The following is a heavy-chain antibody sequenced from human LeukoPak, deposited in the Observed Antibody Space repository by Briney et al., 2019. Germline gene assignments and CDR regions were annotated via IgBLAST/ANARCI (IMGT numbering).Heavy chain of an antibody. D-gene: IGHD1-14*01. CDR1: GYTFTSYY. J-gene: IGHJ4*03. Sequence: ASVTVSCKASGYTFTSYYMHWVRQAPGQGLEWMGWINPNSGDTNYAQTFQGRVTMTRDTSNSTAYMEVSRLRSDDTGVYYCTRDGKIDFWGQGTMVTVSS. CDR3: TRDGKIDF. V-gene: IGHV1-2*02. CDR2: INPNSGDT.